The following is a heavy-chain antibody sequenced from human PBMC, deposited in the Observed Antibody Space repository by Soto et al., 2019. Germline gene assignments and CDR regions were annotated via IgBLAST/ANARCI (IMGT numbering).Heavy chain of an antibody. J-gene: IGHJ3*01. D-gene: IGHD1-26*01. V-gene: IGHV3-23*01. CDR3: AKPQSGSYYAAFDV. CDR1: GLSFSDYP. Sequence: GGSLRLSCAVSGLSFSDYPMDWVRQAPGKGLEWVSRISGSTLSTNYADSVKGRFTISRDNSNNTLYLEMSSLRGEDTAVYYCAKPQSGSYYAAFDVWGQGTTVTVSS. CDR2: ISGSTLST.